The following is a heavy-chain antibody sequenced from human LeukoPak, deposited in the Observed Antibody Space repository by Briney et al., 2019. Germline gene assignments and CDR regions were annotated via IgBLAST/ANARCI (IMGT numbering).Heavy chain of an antibody. D-gene: IGHD3-9*01. CDR2: INPNSGGT. V-gene: IGHV1-2*02. CDR1: GYTFTGYY. J-gene: IGHJ4*02. CDR3: AREPNPNPPYYDILTGCDY. Sequence: ASVKVSCKASGYTFTGYYMHWVRQAPGQGLEWMGWINPNSGGTNYAQKFQGRVTMTRDTSISTAYMELSRLRSDDTAVYYCAREPNPNPPYYDILTGCDYWGQGTLVTVSS.